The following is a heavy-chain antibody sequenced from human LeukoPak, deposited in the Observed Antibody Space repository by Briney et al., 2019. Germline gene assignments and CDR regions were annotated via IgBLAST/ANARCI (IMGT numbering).Heavy chain of an antibody. Sequence: GGSLRLSCAASGFTFSSYAMHWVRQAPGKGLEWVAVISYDGSNKYYADSVKGRFTISRDNSKNTLYLQMNSLRAEDTAVYYCARDTALKDIVVVVAATPLQHWGQGTLVTVSS. CDR2: ISYDGSNK. CDR3: ARDTALKDIVVVVAATPLQH. V-gene: IGHV3-30-3*01. J-gene: IGHJ1*01. CDR1: GFTFSSYA. D-gene: IGHD2-15*01.